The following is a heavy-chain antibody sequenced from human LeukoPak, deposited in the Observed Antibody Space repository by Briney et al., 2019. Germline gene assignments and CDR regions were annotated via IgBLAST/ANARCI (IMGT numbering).Heavy chain of an antibody. CDR2: ITSSSYI. CDR3: ARDRDYDYVWGSYRPDYFDY. CDR1: GFTSSSYT. Sequence: GGSLRLSCAASGFTSSSYTINWVRQAPGKGLEWASSITSSSYIYYADSVKGRFTISRDNAKNSLYLQMNSLRAEDTAVYYCARDRDYDYVWGSYRPDYFDYWGQGTLVTVSS. D-gene: IGHD3-16*02. V-gene: IGHV3-21*01. J-gene: IGHJ4*02.